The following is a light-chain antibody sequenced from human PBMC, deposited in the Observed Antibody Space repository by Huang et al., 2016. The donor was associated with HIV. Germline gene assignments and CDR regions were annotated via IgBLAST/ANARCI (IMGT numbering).Light chain of an antibody. J-gene: IGKJ4*01. Sequence: EIVLTQSPATLSLSPGERATLSCRASQSFHSYLAWYQQKPGQAPRLLIDDASARATGVPARFSGSGSGTDFTLTSSNLQSEDFAVYYCQQRSAWPLTFGGGTKVEI. V-gene: IGKV3-11*01. CDR2: DAS. CDR1: QSFHSY. CDR3: QQRSAWPLT.